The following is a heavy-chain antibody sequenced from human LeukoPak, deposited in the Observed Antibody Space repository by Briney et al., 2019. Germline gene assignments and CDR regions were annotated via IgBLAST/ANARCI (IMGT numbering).Heavy chain of an antibody. CDR3: AKILSSDYYDSSGDAFDI. Sequence: GGSLRLSCAASGFTFSSYGMHWVRQAPGKGLEWVAVISYDGSNKYYADSVKGRFTISRDNSKNTLYLQMNSLRAEDTAVYYCAKILSSDYYDSSGDAFDIWGQGTMVTVSS. CDR2: ISYDGSNK. V-gene: IGHV3-30*18. J-gene: IGHJ3*02. CDR1: GFTFSSYG. D-gene: IGHD3-22*01.